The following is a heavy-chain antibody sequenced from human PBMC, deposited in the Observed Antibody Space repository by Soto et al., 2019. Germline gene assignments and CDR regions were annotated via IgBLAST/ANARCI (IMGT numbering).Heavy chain of an antibody. V-gene: IGHV3-7*01. D-gene: IGHD6-13*01. J-gene: IGHJ4*02. Sequence: EVQLVESGGGLVQPGGSLRLSCAASGFTFSSYWMSWVRQAPGKGLEWVANIKQDGSEKYYVDSVKGRFTISRDNAKNSLYLQMNSMRAEDTAVYYCARERGIAAAKNFDYWGQGTLVTVSS. CDR1: GFTFSSYW. CDR2: IKQDGSEK. CDR3: ARERGIAAAKNFDY.